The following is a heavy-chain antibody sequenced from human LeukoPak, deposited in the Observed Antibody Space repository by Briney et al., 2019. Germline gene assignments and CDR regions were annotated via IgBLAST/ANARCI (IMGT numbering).Heavy chain of an antibody. CDR2: ISSSSSNI. V-gene: IGHV3-21*01. D-gene: IGHD1-1*01. J-gene: IGHJ4*02. CDR3: ARDPPVERPIDY. Sequence: GGSLRLSCVVSGFTVSKNYMTWVRQVPGKGLEWISSISSSSSNIYYADSVKGRFTISRDNAKNSLYLQMNSLRVEDTALYYCARDPPVERPIDYWGQGTLVTVSS. CDR1: GFTVSKNY.